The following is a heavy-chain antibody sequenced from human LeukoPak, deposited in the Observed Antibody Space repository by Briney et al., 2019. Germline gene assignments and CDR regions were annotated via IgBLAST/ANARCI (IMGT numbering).Heavy chain of an antibody. D-gene: IGHD3-3*01. CDR3: ARDIHDFWSGYSYYYYYGMDV. Sequence: GGSLRLSCAASGFTFSSYGMHWVRQAPGKGLEWVAVIWYDGSNKYYADSVKGRSTISRDNSKNTLYLQMNSLRAEDTAVYYCARDIHDFWSGYSYYYYYGMDVWGQGTTVTVSS. CDR2: IWYDGSNK. CDR1: GFTFSSYG. J-gene: IGHJ6*02. V-gene: IGHV3-33*01.